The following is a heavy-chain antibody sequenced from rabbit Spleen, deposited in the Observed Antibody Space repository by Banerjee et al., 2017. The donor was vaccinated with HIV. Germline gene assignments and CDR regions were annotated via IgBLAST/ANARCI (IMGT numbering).Heavy chain of an antibody. CDR1: GFDFSTYS. Sequence: QEQLVETGGGLVQPGGSLTLSCKASGFDFSTYSMSWVRQAPGKGLEWIGYIVPIFGVTYYANWVNGRLTISSHNAQNTLYLQLNSLTAADTATYFCARDTGSSFSSYGMDLWGPGTLVTVS. V-gene: IGHV1S47*01. J-gene: IGHJ6*01. CDR2: IVPIFGVT. CDR3: ARDTGSSFSSYGMDL. D-gene: IGHD8-1*01.